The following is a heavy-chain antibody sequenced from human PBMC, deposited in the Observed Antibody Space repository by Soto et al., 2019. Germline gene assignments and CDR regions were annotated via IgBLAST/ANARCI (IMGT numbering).Heavy chain of an antibody. CDR1: GYTFTGYY. Sequence: QVQLVQSGAEVKKSGASVKVSCKASGYTFTGYYIHWVRQALGQVPEWMGEISPNSGVTKYAQKFQGRVAMTRDTSISTVYMELSSLGSDDTAVYYCARLPDYFTRSGYYYGVDYWGQGTLVTVSS. V-gene: IGHV1-2*02. CDR2: ISPNSGVT. CDR3: ARLPDYFTRSGYYYGVDY. D-gene: IGHD3-22*01. J-gene: IGHJ4*02.